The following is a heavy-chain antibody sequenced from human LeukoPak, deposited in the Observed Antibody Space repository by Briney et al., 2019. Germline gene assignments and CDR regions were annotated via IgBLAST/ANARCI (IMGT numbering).Heavy chain of an antibody. J-gene: IGHJ6*04. CDR3: ARGGIVVVPAAMDYYYYYGMDV. Sequence: PGGSLRLSCAASGFTFSDHYMDWVRRAPGKGLEWVGRTRNKANSYTTEYAASVKGRFTISRDDSKNSLYLQMNSLKTEDTAVYYCARGGIVVVPAAMDYYYYYGMDVWGKGTTVTVSS. CDR1: GFTFSDHY. D-gene: IGHD2-2*01. V-gene: IGHV3-72*01. CDR2: TRNKANSYTT.